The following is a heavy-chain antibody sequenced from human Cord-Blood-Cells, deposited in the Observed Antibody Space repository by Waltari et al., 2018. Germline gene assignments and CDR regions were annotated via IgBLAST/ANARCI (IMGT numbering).Heavy chain of an antibody. V-gene: IGHV3-15*01. Sequence: EVQLVESGGGLVKHGGSLRLSCAASGFTFSNAWMSWVRPAPGEGVEWVGGIKSKTDGGTTDYAAPVKGIFTISRDDSKNTLYLQMNSLKTEDTAVYYCTTDQSYCDFWSGYFSGVNWFDPWGQGTLVTVSS. CDR3: TTDQSYCDFWSGYFSGVNWFDP. J-gene: IGHJ5*02. CDR1: GFTFSNAW. CDR2: IKSKTDGGTT. D-gene: IGHD3-3*01.